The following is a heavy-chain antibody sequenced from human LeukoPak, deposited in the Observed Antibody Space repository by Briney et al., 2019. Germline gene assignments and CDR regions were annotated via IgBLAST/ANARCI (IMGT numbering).Heavy chain of an antibody. Sequence: GGSLRLSCAVSGLTFSSHWMSWVRQAPGKGLEWVANIKQDGSEKYYVDSVRGRFTISRDNAKNSLYLQMNSLRAEDTAVYYCARGTLRFFARWGQGTLVTVSS. J-gene: IGHJ5*02. CDR3: ARGTLRFFAR. CDR2: IKQDGSEK. CDR1: GLTFSSHW. D-gene: IGHD3-16*01. V-gene: IGHV3-7*04.